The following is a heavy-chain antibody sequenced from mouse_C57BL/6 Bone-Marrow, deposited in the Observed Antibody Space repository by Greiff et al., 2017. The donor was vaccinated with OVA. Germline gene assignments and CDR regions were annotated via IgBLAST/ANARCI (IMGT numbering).Heavy chain of an antibody. Sequence: VQPKESGAELVRPGASVKLSCTASGFNIKDDYMHWVKQRPEQGLEWIGWIDPENGDTEYASKFQGKATITADTSSNTAYLQLSSLTSEDTAVYYCTTDYYGSRGYAMDYWGQGTSVTVSS. CDR3: TTDYYGSRGYAMDY. J-gene: IGHJ4*01. CDR2: IDPENGDT. V-gene: IGHV14-4*01. D-gene: IGHD1-1*01. CDR1: GFNIKDDY.